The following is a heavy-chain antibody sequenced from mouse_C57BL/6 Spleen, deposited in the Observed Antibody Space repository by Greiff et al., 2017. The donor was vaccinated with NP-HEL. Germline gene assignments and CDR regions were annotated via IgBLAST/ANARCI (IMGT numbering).Heavy chain of an antibody. D-gene: IGHD1-1*01. V-gene: IGHV1-15*01. CDR2: IDPETGGT. CDR1: GYTFTDYE. J-gene: IGHJ1*03. CDR3: TRTTLYYGSSYRCRYFDV. Sequence: QVQLQQSGAELVRPGASVTLSCKASGYTFTDYEMHWVKQTPVHGLEWIGAIDPETGGTAYNQKFKGKAILTADKSSSPAFLELRSLPSQDSAVYYCTRTTLYYGSSYRCRYFDVWGTGTTVTVSS.